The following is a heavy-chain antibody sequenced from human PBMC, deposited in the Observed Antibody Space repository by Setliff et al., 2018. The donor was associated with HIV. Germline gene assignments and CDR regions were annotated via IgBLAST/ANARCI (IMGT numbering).Heavy chain of an antibody. CDR1: GYSFNTYW. J-gene: IGHJ3*02. D-gene: IGHD3-10*01. CDR2: MYPGDSDH. CDR3: ALGYYYGSGSSSVFDI. Sequence: LGESLKISCKGTGYSFNTYWIGWVRQMPGKGLEWMGIMYPGDSDHRYSPSFQGQVTISADKSIRTAYLQWSSLKASDTAMYYCALGYYYGSGSSSVFDIWGQGTMVTVSS. V-gene: IGHV5-51*01.